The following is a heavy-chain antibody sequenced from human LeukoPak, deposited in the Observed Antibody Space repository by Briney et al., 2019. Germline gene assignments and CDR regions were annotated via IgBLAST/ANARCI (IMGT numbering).Heavy chain of an antibody. Sequence: SQTLSLTCTVSGGSISSGSYYWSWIRQPAGKGLEWIGRIYTSGSTNYNPSLKSRVTISVDTSKNQFSLKLSSVTAADTAVYYCARGAQIAAAPIQFNWFDPWGQGTLVTVSP. CDR1: GGSISSGSYY. CDR2: IYTSGST. J-gene: IGHJ5*02. D-gene: IGHD6-13*01. CDR3: ARGAQIAAAPIQFNWFDP. V-gene: IGHV4-61*02.